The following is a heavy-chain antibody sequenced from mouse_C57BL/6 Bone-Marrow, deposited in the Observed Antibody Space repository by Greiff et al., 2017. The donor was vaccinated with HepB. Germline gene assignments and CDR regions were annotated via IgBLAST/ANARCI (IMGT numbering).Heavy chain of an antibody. V-gene: IGHV1-82*01. CDR1: GYAFSSSW. D-gene: IGHD1-1*01. CDR2: IYPGDGDT. CDR3: AEDYYGSSPWFAY. Sequence: QVQLQQSGPELVKPGASVKISCKASGYAFSSSWINWVKQRPGKGLEWIGRIYPGDGDTNYNGKFKGKATLTADKSSSTAYMQLSSLTSEDSAVYFCAEDYYGSSPWFAYWGQGTRVTVSA. J-gene: IGHJ3*01.